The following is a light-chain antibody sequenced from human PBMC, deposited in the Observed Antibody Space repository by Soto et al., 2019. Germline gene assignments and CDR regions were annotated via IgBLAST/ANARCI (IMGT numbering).Light chain of an antibody. CDR1: QTISTY. V-gene: IGKV1-39*01. J-gene: IGKJ3*01. CDR2: AAS. Sequence: DIQMTQSPSSLSASVGDRVTITCRASQTISTYLNWYQQNPGKAPKLLIYAASILQSGVPSRFSGSGSGTDCTLTISSLQPEDCAIYYCQQSYSTRLTFGPGPTVDLK. CDR3: QQSYSTRLT.